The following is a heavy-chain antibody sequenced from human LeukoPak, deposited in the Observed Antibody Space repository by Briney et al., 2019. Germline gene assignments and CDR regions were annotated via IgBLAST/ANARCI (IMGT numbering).Heavy chain of an antibody. V-gene: IGHV3-48*04. CDR1: GFSFSTSN. J-gene: IGHJ4*02. D-gene: IGHD3-3*01. CDR2: ISGSSSTI. Sequence: GGSLRLSCAASGFSFSTSNMNWVRQAPGKGLEWVSYISGSSSTIYYADSVKGRFTISRDNAKNSLYLQMNSLRVDDTAVYYCTRGGFWSGYYSDYWGQGTLVTVSS. CDR3: TRGGFWSGYYSDY.